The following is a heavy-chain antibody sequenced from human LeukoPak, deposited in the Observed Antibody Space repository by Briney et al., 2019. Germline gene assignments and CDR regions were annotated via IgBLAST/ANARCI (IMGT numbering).Heavy chain of an antibody. CDR2: IYPDDSDT. D-gene: IGHD3-10*01. J-gene: IGHJ4*02. CDR1: GYDFTTFW. Sequence: GESLKISCRGSGYDFTTFWITWVRQVPGKGLEWIGIIYPDDSDTRYSPSFQGVTISVDKSISTAYLQWSSLKASDTAMYYCARGNYYGSGSYYFEIDYFDYWGQGTLVTVSS. CDR3: ARGNYYGSGSYYFEIDYFDY. V-gene: IGHV5-51*01.